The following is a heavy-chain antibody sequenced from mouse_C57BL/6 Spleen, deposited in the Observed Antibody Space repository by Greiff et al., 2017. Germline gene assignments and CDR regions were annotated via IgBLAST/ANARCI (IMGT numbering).Heavy chain of an antibody. V-gene: IGHV1-42*01. J-gene: IGHJ2*01. Sequence: EVQLKESGPELVKPGASVKISCKASGYSFTGYYMNWVKQSPEKSLEWIGEINPSTGGTTYNQKFKAKATLTVDKSSSTAYMQLKSLTSEDSAVYYCARGFTAGYWGQGTTLTVSS. CDR1: GYSFTGYY. CDR3: ARGFTAGY. CDR2: INPSTGGT. D-gene: IGHD1-1*01.